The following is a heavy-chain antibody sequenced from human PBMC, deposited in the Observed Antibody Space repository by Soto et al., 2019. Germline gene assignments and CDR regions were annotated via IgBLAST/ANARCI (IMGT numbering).Heavy chain of an antibody. V-gene: IGHV1-69*06. CDR3: AASKTLRYCSGGGCPYPGSFDY. CDR2: IIPIFGTA. J-gene: IGHJ4*02. D-gene: IGHD2-15*01. CDR1: GGTFSRYA. Sequence: SVKVSCKASGGTFSRYAISWVRRARGQGLEWMGGIIPIFGTANYAQKFQGRVTITADKSTSTAYMELSSLRSEDTAVYYCAASKTLRYCSGGGCPYPGSFDYWGQGTLVTVSS.